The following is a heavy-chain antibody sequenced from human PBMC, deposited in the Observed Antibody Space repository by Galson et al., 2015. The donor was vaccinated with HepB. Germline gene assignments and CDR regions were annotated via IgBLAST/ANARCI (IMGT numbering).Heavy chain of an antibody. J-gene: IGHJ3*02. CDR3: ANYYDSSGYYAFDT. D-gene: IGHD3-22*01. CDR1: GFTFRNYW. Sequence: SLRLSCAASGFTFRNYWMSWVRQAPGKGLEWVANIKEDGSEKNYVDSMKGRFTISRDNAKNSLYLQMNSLRAEDTAVYYCANYYDSSGYYAFDTWGQGTMVTVSS. CDR2: IKEDGSEK. V-gene: IGHV3-7*03.